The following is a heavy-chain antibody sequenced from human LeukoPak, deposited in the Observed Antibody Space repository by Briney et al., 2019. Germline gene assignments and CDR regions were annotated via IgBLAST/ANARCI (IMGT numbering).Heavy chain of an antibody. CDR2: ISGSGGST. CDR1: GFTFSSYA. D-gene: IGHD3-22*01. V-gene: IGHV3-23*01. Sequence: GGSLRLSCAASGFTFSSYAMSWVRQAPGKGLEWVSAISGSGGSTYYADSVKGRFTISRDNSKNTLYLQMNSLRAEDTAVYYCAREESMGYYDSSGPQDGDYWGQGTLVTVSS. CDR3: AREESMGYYDSSGPQDGDY. J-gene: IGHJ4*02.